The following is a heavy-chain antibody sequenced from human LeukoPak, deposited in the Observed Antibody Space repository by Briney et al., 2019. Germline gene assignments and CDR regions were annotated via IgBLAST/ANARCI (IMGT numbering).Heavy chain of an antibody. CDR1: GFTFSSYA. D-gene: IGHD3-3*01. J-gene: IGHJ4*02. V-gene: IGHV3-30*04. CDR3: ARDRPDITIFGAFDY. CDR2: ISKDGSNE. Sequence: GGSLRLSCAASGFTFSSYAMHWVRQAPGKGLECVAVISKDGSNEYYGDSVKGRFTISRDNSKNTLYLQMNSLRAEDTAVYYCARDRPDITIFGAFDYWGQGTLVTVSS.